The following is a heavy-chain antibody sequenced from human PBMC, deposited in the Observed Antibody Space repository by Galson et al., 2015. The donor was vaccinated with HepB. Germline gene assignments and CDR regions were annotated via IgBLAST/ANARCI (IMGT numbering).Heavy chain of an antibody. CDR2: ISSSSSYI. D-gene: IGHD6-13*01. CDR1: GFTFSSYS. J-gene: IGHJ6*03. CDR3: ARSTTDSSSWYRDYYYYYYMDV. Sequence: SLRLSCAASGFTFSSYSMNWVRQAPGKGLEWVSSISSSSSYIYYADSVKGRFTISRDNAKNSLYLQMNSLRAEDTAVYYCARSTTDSSSWYRDYYYYYYMDVWGKGTTVTVSS. V-gene: IGHV3-21*01.